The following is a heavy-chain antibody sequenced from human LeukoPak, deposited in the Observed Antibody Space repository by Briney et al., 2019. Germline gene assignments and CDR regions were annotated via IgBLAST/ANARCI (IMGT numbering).Heavy chain of an antibody. CDR1: GFTFSSYW. Sequence: PGGSLRLSCAASGFTFSSYWMSWVRQAPGKGLEWVANIKQEGSEKYYVDSVKGRFTISRDNAKNSLYLQMNSLRAEDTAVYYCARDGWQQQLVRYYYYYMDVWGKGTTVTVSS. J-gene: IGHJ6*03. CDR2: IKQEGSEK. CDR3: ARDGWQQQLVRYYYYYMDV. D-gene: IGHD6-13*01. V-gene: IGHV3-7*01.